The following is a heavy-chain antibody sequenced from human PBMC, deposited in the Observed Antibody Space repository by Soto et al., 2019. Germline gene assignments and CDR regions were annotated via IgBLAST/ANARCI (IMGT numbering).Heavy chain of an antibody. V-gene: IGHV4-39*01. Sequence: PSETLSLTCTVSGVSINSNTYYWGWIRQPPGKGLEWIGSIYYTGSTYYNPSLKSRVTMSIDTSKNQFSLKLSSVTAAVTAVYYCASRSLYSYGADYWGRGTLVTVSS. CDR2: IYYTGST. CDR1: GVSINSNTYY. CDR3: ASRSLYSYGADY. J-gene: IGHJ4*02. D-gene: IGHD5-18*01.